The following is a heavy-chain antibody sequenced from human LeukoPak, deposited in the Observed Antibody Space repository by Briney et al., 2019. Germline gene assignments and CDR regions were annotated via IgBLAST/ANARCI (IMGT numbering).Heavy chain of an antibody. CDR1: GFSVRTNY. J-gene: IGHJ4*02. CDR2: IYSSGST. Sequence: GGSLRLSCSVSGFSVRTNYMSWVRQAPGKGPEWVSLIYSSGSTYYTDSVKGRFTISRDNSQNTVYLHMNSLSAEDTAVYYCAKGALVNFDYWGQGTLVTVSS. CDR3: AKGALVNFDY. V-gene: IGHV3-53*01. D-gene: IGHD2-8*02.